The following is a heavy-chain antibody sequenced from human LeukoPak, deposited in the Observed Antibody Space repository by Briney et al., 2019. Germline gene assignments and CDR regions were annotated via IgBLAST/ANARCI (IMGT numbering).Heavy chain of an antibody. CDR1: GFTFSSYG. CDR2: IWYDGSNK. CDR3: ARDIVVVPAPGGYGMDV. J-gene: IGHJ6*04. Sequence: GGSLRLSCAASGFTFSSYGMHWVRQAPGKGLEWVAVIWYDGSNKYYADSVKGRFTISRDNSKNTLYLQMNSLRAEDTGVYYCARDIVVVPAPGGYGMDVWGKGTTVTVSS. V-gene: IGHV3-33*01. D-gene: IGHD2-2*01.